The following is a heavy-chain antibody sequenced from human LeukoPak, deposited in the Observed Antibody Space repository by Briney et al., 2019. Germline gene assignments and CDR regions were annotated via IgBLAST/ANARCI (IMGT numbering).Heavy chain of an antibody. CDR2: INPNSGGT. Sequence: VASVKVSCKASGYTFTGYYMHWVRQAPGQGLEWMGWINPNSGGTNYAQKFQGRVTMTRDTSISTAYMDLSRLRSDDTAVYYCARDHPLDIVVVPAAIAFDIWGQGTMVTVSS. D-gene: IGHD2-2*01. J-gene: IGHJ3*02. CDR3: ARDHPLDIVVVPAAIAFDI. V-gene: IGHV1-2*02. CDR1: GYTFTGYY.